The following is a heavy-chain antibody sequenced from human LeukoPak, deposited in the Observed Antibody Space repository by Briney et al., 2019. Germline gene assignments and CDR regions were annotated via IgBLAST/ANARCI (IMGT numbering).Heavy chain of an antibody. V-gene: IGHV3-74*01. CDR1: GFTIRNYW. D-gene: IGHD3-22*01. Sequence: PGGSLRLSCVASGFTIRNYWMHWVRQAPGKGLVWVSRISTDGSITTNADSVKGRFTFSRDNAKNTQYLQMNTLRAEDTAVYYCARDRGDSDSSGSLDYWGQGTLVTVSS. CDR2: ISTDGSIT. CDR3: ARDRGDSDSSGSLDY. J-gene: IGHJ4*02.